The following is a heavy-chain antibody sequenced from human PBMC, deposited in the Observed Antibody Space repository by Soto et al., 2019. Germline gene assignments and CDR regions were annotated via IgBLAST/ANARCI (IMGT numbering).Heavy chain of an antibody. CDR3: ARPFGNGWFDH. CDR2: IYTDDIT. CDR1: GFSVSSYR. D-gene: IGHD3-16*01. J-gene: IGHJ5*02. Sequence: GGSLRLSCAASGFSVSSYRMSWVRQGPGRGLECVSVIYTDDITRYADSVKGRFTISRDTSKNMLFLQMDSLRAEDTAVYYCARPFGNGWFDHWGLGTLVTVSS. V-gene: IGHV3-53*01.